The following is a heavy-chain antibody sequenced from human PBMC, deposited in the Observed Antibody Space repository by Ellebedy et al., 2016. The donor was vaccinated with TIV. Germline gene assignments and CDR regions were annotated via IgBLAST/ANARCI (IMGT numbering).Heavy chain of an antibody. V-gene: IGHV1-2*02. Sequence: ASVKVSCKASGYTFTGYYMHWVRQAPGQGLEWMGWVYPNSGDTAYAQKFQGRVTMTRDMSTRTAYMELSSLRSDDTAVYYCAALPYISRSSAFWGQGTLVVVSS. D-gene: IGHD2-2*01. CDR3: AALPYISRSSAF. CDR2: VYPNSGDT. CDR1: GYTFTGYY. J-gene: IGHJ4*02.